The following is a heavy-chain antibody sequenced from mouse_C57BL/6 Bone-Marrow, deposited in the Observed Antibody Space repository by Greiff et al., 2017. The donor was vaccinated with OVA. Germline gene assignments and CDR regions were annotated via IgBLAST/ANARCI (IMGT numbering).Heavy chain of an antibody. J-gene: IGHJ4*01. D-gene: IGHD2-5*01. Sequence: EVKLVESGPELVKPGASVKISCKASGYTFTDYYMNWVKQSHGKSLEWIGDINPNNGGTSYNQKFKGKATLTVDKSSSTAYMELRSLTSEDSAVYYCARYSNHRYYAMDYWGQGTSVTVSS. CDR1: GYTFTDYY. CDR2: INPNNGGT. V-gene: IGHV1-26*01. CDR3: ARYSNHRYYAMDY.